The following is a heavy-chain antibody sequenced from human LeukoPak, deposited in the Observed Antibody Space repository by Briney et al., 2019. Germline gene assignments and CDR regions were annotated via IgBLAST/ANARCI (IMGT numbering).Heavy chain of an antibody. CDR3: AADRMEVGANINWFDP. V-gene: IGHV1-58*01. CDR1: GFTFTSSA. Sequence: ASVKASCKASGFTFTSSAVQWVRQARGQRLEWIGWIVVGSGNTNYAQKFQERVTITRDMSTSTAYMELSSLRSEDTAVYYCAADRMEVGANINWFDPWGQGTLVTVSS. CDR2: IVVGSGNT. D-gene: IGHD1-26*01. J-gene: IGHJ5*02.